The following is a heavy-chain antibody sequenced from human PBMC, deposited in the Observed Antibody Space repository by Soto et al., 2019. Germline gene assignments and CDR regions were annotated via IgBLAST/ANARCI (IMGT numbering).Heavy chain of an antibody. Sequence: QVQLVESGGGVVQPGRSLRLSCAASGVTFSSYGMHWVRQAPGKGLEWVAVISYDGSNKYYADSVKGRFTISRDNSKNTLYLQMNSLRAEDTAVYYCAKDRRKYSSSSPLDYWGQGTLVTVSS. V-gene: IGHV3-30*18. CDR2: ISYDGSNK. CDR1: GVTFSSYG. J-gene: IGHJ4*02. CDR3: AKDRRKYSSSSPLDY. D-gene: IGHD6-6*01.